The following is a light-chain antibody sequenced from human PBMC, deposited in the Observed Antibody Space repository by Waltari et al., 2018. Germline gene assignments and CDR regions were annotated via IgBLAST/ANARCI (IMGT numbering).Light chain of an antibody. Sequence: EIVMTQSPATLSVSPGERATLSCRASQSVSSNLAWYQQKPGQAPRLLVRVASTRATGIPARFSGSGSGTEFTLTISSLQSEDFAVYYCQQYNNWPPTFGQGTKLEIK. V-gene: IGKV3-15*01. CDR2: VAS. CDR3: QQYNNWPPT. CDR1: QSVSSN. J-gene: IGKJ2*01.